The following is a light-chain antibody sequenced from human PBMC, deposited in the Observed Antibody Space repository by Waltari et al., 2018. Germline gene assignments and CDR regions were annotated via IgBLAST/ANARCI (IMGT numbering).Light chain of an antibody. V-gene: IGLV1-51*02. CDR3: GTWDGSLTVGV. CDR1: GPNIGRNH. Sequence: QSVLTQPPSVSAAPAQKVTISCSGSGPNIGRNHVSLYQQVPGTAPKLLIYETNKRPSGIPDRFSGSKSGPSATLGITGLQTGDEASYYCGTWDGSLTVGVFGGGTVLTVL. J-gene: IGLJ2*01. CDR2: ETN.